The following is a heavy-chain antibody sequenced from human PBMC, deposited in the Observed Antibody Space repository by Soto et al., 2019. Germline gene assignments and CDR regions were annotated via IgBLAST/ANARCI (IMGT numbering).Heavy chain of an antibody. V-gene: IGHV4-31*01. CDR1: GASTVSHYH. D-gene: IGHD1-26*01. CDR3: ALALGPTTGLDY. CDR2: IFNSGTT. Sequence: QVQLQESGPGLVKPSQTLSLTCSVSGASTVSHYHWTWIRQPPGKGLEWMGYIFNSGTTFYNPSRTSLLSISMDTSGNHFSLELRSVTAADTAVYYCALALGPTTGLDYWGQGTLVTVSS. J-gene: IGHJ4*02.